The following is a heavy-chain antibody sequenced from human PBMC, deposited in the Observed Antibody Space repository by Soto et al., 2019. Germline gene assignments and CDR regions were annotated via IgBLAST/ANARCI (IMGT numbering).Heavy chain of an antibody. V-gene: IGHV4-34*01. Sequence: QVQLQQWGAGLLKPSETLSLTCAVNGGSLSGYYWSWIRQSPGKGLEWIGEIHHRVSSDYNPSLKSRVTISIDASKNHVTLELTSVTAADTAVYYCARSDNRNSLYGVDVWGQGTAVTVSS. J-gene: IGHJ6*02. CDR2: IHHRVSS. CDR1: GGSLSGYY. CDR3: ARSDNRNSLYGVDV. D-gene: IGHD1-7*01.